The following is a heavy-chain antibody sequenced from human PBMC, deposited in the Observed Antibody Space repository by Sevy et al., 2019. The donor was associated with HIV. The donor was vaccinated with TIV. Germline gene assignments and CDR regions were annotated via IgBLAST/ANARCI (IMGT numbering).Heavy chain of an antibody. CDR3: AKDINRGCDGVNCYSYYYYFDGLDV. D-gene: IGHD2-21*02. CDR2: ISWNSRHI. J-gene: IGHJ6*02. V-gene: IGHV3-9*01. CDR1: GFPFNDHA. Sequence: GGSLRLSCAASGFPFNDHAMHWVRQVPGKGLEWVSGISWNSRHIGYADSVKGRFTISRDNARHFVYLEMNSLRPEDTDFYYCAKDINRGCDGVNCYSYYYYFDGLDVWGQGTTVTVSS.